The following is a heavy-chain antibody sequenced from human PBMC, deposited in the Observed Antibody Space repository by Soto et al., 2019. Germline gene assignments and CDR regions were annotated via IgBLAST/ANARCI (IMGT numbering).Heavy chain of an antibody. Sequence: QVQLVESGGGLVKPGGSLRLSCAASGFTFSHYYMSWIRQAPGKGLEWVSYISSSSSYTNYADSVKGRFTISRDNVKNSLYLQMNSLRAEDTAVYYCARRADYYYYGMDVWGQGTTVTVSS. CDR2: ISSSSSYT. V-gene: IGHV3-11*05. CDR3: ARRADYYYYGMDV. J-gene: IGHJ6*02. CDR1: GFTFSHYY.